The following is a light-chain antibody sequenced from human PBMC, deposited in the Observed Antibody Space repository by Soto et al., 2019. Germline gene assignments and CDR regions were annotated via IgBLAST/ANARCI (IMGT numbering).Light chain of an antibody. J-gene: IGLJ1*01. V-gene: IGLV2-14*01. CDR2: EVT. Sequence: QSVLTQPASVSGSPGQSITISCTGTSSDVGAYNFVSWYQHHPGRAPKLIIYEVTIRPSGVSNRFSGSKSGNTASLTIPGLQAEDEADYYRSSYTTSAPYVFGSGTKVPS. CDR1: SSDVGAYNF. CDR3: SSYTTSAPYV.